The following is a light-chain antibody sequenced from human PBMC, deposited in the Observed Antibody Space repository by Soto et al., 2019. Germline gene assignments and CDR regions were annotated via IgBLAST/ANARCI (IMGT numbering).Light chain of an antibody. CDR3: QHYNSYSEA. CDR1: HSVSSN. J-gene: IGKJ1*01. CDR2: GAS. V-gene: IGKV3D-15*01. Sequence: EIVMTQSPATLSVSPGERATLSCRASHSVSSNLAWYQQKPGQAPRLLIYGASSRATGIPDRFSGSGSGTEFTLTISSLQPDDFATYYCQHYNSYSEAFGQGTKVHI.